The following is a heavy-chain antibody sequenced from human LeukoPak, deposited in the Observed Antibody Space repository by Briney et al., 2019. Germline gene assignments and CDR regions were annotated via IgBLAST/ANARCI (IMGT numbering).Heavy chain of an antibody. CDR3: ASCLVQLERRGYYYYGMDV. CDR1: GFTLINSA. J-gene: IGHJ6*04. D-gene: IGHD1-1*01. CDR2: IIVGSGQT. Sequence: SVKVSCKASGFTLINSAVQWVRQARGQRLEWVGWIIVGSGQTRYAQKFQERVTITRDMSTSTAFLELSSLRSEDTAVYYCASCLVQLERRGYYYYGMDVWGKGTTVTVSS. V-gene: IGHV1-58*01.